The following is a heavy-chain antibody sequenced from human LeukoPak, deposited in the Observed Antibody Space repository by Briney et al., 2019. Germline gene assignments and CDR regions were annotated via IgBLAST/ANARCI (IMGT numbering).Heavy chain of an antibody. Sequence: GGSLRLSCAASGFSFSSHWMHWVRQAPGKRPVWVSRINGDGRTTSYADSVKGRFIISRDNAKNTLYLQMNGLRAEDTAVYYCATFPGTEARWGPGTLVTVS. J-gene: IGHJ4*02. V-gene: IGHV3-74*01. CDR3: ATFPGTEAR. CDR1: GFSFSSHW. D-gene: IGHD6-13*01. CDR2: INGDGRTT.